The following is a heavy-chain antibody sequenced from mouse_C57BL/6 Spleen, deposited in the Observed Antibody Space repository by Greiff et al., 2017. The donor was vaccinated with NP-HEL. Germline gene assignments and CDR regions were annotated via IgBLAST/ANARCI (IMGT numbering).Heavy chain of an antibody. D-gene: IGHD1-1*01. J-gene: IGHJ2*01. V-gene: IGHV5-15*01. CDR2: ISNLAYSI. CDR1: GFTFSDYG. Sequence: EVQLQESGGGLVQPGGSLKLSCAASGFTFSDYGMAWVRQAPRKGPEWVAFISNLAYSIYYADTVTGRFTISRENAKNTLYLEMSSLRSEDTAMYYCARLSYYGSGDFDYWGQGTTLTVSS. CDR3: ARLSYYGSGDFDY.